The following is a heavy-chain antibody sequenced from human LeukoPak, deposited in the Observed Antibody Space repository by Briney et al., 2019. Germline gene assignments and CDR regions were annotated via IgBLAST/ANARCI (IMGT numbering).Heavy chain of an antibody. J-gene: IGHJ4*02. Sequence: SVKVSCKASGGTFSSYAISWVRQAPGQGLEWMGRIIPILGIANYAQKFQGRVTITADKSASTAYMELSSLRSEDTAVYYCATDLQWFGELLYLVVWGQGTLVTVSS. CDR3: ATDLQWFGELLYLVV. CDR2: IIPILGIA. D-gene: IGHD3-10*01. CDR1: GGTFSSYA. V-gene: IGHV1-69*04.